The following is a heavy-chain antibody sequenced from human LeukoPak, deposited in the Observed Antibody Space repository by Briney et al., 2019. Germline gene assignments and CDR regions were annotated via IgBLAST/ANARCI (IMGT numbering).Heavy chain of an antibody. CDR3: ARDRCRRASCYPDY. V-gene: IGHV1-2*02. Sequence: AAVKVSCKASGDTFTGYYMHWGRQAPGQGRGCVGWINPNSGGTNYSQKFRGRVTMPRDTSVSTAYMEVSRLSSDDPPVYSCARDRCRRASCYPDYWGQGTLVTVSS. D-gene: IGHD2-15*01. J-gene: IGHJ4*02. CDR1: GDTFTGYY. CDR2: INPNSGGT.